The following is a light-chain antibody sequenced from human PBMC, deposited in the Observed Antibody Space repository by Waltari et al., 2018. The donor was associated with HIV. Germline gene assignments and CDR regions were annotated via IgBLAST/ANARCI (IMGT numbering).Light chain of an antibody. CDR1: SSDVGCYNY. J-gene: IGLJ2*01. CDR2: EVT. CDR3: SSYAGSNNLL. V-gene: IGLV2-8*01. Sequence: QSALTQPPSASGSPGQSVTISCTGNSSDVGCYNYVSWYQQHPGKAPKLMIYEVTKRPSGVPDRFSGSKSGNTASLTVSGLQAEDEADYYCSSYAGSNNLLFGGGTKLTVL.